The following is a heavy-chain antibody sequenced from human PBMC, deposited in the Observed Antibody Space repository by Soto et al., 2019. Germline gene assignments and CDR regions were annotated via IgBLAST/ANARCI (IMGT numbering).Heavy chain of an antibody. J-gene: IGHJ4*02. Sequence: ASVKVSCKVSGYTLTELSMHWVRQAPGKGLEWMGGFDPEDGETIYAQKFQGRVTMTEDTSTDTAYMELSSLRSEDTAVYYCATGEIVLYYFHYWGQGTLVTVPS. D-gene: IGHD3-22*01. CDR1: GYTLTELS. V-gene: IGHV1-24*01. CDR3: ATGEIVLYYFHY. CDR2: FDPEDGET.